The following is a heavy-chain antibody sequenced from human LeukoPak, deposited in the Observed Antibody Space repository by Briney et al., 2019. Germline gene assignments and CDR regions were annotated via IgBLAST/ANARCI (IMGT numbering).Heavy chain of an antibody. CDR1: GGSFSGYY. Sequence: SETLSLTCAVYGGSFSGYYWSWVRQPPGKGLEWIGEVNHSGTTNYNPSLKSRVTISAGTSKNQFSLKLSSVTAADTAVYYCARGRRYCSSTSCYTRRGAREPMDVWGQGTTVTVSS. CDR2: VNHSGTT. J-gene: IGHJ6*02. CDR3: ARGRRYCSSTSCYTRRGAREPMDV. V-gene: IGHV4-34*01. D-gene: IGHD2-2*02.